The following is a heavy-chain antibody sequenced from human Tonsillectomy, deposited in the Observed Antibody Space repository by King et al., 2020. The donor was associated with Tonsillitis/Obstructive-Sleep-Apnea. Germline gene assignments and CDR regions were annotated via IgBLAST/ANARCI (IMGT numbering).Heavy chain of an antibody. Sequence: VQLVQSGAEVKKPGSSVKVSCKASGGTFSSYAISWVRQAPGQGLEWMGGIIPILGMANYAQKFQGRVTITADKSTSTAYMELSSLRSEDTAVYYCAIDITYYYDSSGYLGYFQHWGQGTLVTVSS. D-gene: IGHD3-22*01. CDR3: AIDITYYYDSSGYLGYFQH. J-gene: IGHJ1*01. CDR1: GGTFSSYA. CDR2: IIPILGMA. V-gene: IGHV1-69*10.